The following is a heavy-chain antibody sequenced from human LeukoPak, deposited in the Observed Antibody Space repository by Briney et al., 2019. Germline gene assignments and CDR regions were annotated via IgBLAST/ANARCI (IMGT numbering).Heavy chain of an antibody. D-gene: IGHD3-22*01. V-gene: IGHV3-21*01. CDR1: GFTFSSYS. CDR2: ISSSSSYI. CDR3: ARVGPYYNGSSGYSIFDY. J-gene: IGHJ4*02. Sequence: GGSLRLSCAASGFTFSSYSMNWVRQAPGKGLEWVSSISSSSSYIYYADSVKGRFTISRDNAKNSLYLQMNSLRAEDTAVYYSARVGPYYNGSSGYSIFDYWGQGTLVTVSS.